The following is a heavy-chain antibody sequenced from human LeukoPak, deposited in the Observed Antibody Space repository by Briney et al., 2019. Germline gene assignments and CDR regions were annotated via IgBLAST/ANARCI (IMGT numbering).Heavy chain of an antibody. Sequence: PGGSLRLSCAASGFTFSSYAMSWVRQAPGKGLEWVSAISGSGGSTYYADSVKGRFTISRDNSKNSLYLQMNSLRPEDTALYYCAKDSSSWYKYFQHWGQGTLVTVSS. CDR3: AKDSSSWYKYFQH. CDR2: ISGSGGST. J-gene: IGHJ1*01. CDR1: GFTFSSYA. D-gene: IGHD6-13*01. V-gene: IGHV3-23*01.